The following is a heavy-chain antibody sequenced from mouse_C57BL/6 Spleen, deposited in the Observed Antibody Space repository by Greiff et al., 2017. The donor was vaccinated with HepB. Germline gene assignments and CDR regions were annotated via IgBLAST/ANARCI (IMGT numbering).Heavy chain of an antibody. Sequence: QVQLKESGVELVKPGASVKLSCKASGYTFTEYTIHWVKQRSGQGLEWIGWFYPGSGSIKYNEKFKDKATLTADKSSSTVYMELSRLTSEDSAVYFCARHDHLLFSFAYWGQGTLVTVSA. CDR2: FYPGSGSI. CDR1: GYTFTEYT. V-gene: IGHV1-62-2*01. J-gene: IGHJ3*01. D-gene: IGHD2-1*01. CDR3: ARHDHLLFSFAY.